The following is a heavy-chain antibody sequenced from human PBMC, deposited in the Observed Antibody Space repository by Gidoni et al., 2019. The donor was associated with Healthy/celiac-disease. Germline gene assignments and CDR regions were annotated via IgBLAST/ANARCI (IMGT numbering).Heavy chain of an antibody. CDR3: ARDQRSGWYIEEYYFDY. CDR2: INPNIGGT. D-gene: IGHD6-19*01. V-gene: IGHV1-2*02. CDR1: GYNFSASY. Sequence: QVQLLQSGAEVNKPGASVKVSCKASGYNFSASYMHWVRQAPGQGLEWMGWINPNIGGTNYAQKFQGRVTMTRDTSISTAYMEMSRLRSDDTDEYYCARDQRSGWYIEEYYFDYWGQGTLVTVSS. J-gene: IGHJ4*02.